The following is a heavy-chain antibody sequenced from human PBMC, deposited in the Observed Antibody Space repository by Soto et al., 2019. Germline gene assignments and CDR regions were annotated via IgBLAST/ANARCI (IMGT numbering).Heavy chain of an antibody. Sequence: SETLSLTCGVSGGSINSGGYSWSWIRQPPGRGLEWIGNIYPSGSANYSPSLKTRVTISVDRSMNQFSLNLGSVTAADTAVYYCAREIFPYGMDVWGPGTTGTSP. CDR1: GGSINSGGYS. J-gene: IGHJ6*02. D-gene: IGHD3-3*01. CDR2: IYPSGSA. V-gene: IGHV4-30-2*01. CDR3: AREIFPYGMDV.